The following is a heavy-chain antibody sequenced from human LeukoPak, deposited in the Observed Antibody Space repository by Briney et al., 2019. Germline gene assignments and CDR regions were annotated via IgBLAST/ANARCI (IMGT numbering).Heavy chain of an antibody. Sequence: GGSLRLSCAASGITFSSFWMHWVRQAPGKGLVWVSRINTDGSSTSDADSVKGRFTISRDNAKNTLYLQMNSLRAEDTAVYYCARDIGYSSRDWGQGTLVTVSS. J-gene: IGHJ4*02. D-gene: IGHD6-13*01. CDR1: GITFSSFW. CDR2: INTDGSST. CDR3: ARDIGYSSRD. V-gene: IGHV3-74*01.